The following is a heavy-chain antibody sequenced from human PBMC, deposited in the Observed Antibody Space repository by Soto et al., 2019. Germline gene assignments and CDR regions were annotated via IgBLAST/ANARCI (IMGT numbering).Heavy chain of an antibody. CDR2: IIPIFGTA. V-gene: IGHV1-69*01. D-gene: IGHD3-22*01. Sequence: QVQLVQSGAEVKKPGSSVKVSCKASGGTFSSYAISWVRQAPGQGLEWMGGIIPIFGTANYAQKFQGRVTITADESTSTAYMELSSLRSEDTAVYYCARVTYYYDSSGYYADYYFDYWGQGTVVTVSS. CDR3: ARVTYYYDSSGYYADYYFDY. CDR1: GGTFSSYA. J-gene: IGHJ4*02.